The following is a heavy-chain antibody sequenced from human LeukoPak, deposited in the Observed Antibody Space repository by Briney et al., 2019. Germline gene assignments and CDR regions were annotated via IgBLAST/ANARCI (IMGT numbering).Heavy chain of an antibody. Sequence: SETLSLTCTVSGGSISSYYWSWIRQPPGKGLEWIGYIYYSGSPNYNPSLQSRVPISVDTSKNQFSLKLSSVTAADTAVYYCARAPYYYDSSGYFSFDYWGQGTLVTVSS. CDR2: IYYSGSP. V-gene: IGHV4-59*01. D-gene: IGHD3-22*01. J-gene: IGHJ4*02. CDR1: GGSISSYY. CDR3: ARAPYYYDSSGYFSFDY.